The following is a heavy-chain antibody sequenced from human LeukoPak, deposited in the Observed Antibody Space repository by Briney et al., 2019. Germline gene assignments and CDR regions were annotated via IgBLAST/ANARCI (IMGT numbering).Heavy chain of an antibody. Sequence: PGRSLRLSCAASGFTFSSYGMHWVRQAPGKGLEWVAAMSYDGSNKYYVDSVKGRFTISRDNSKNTLYLQMNSLRGEDTAVYYCAKDSYYDSGSLDYWGQGTLVTVSS. D-gene: IGHD3-10*01. V-gene: IGHV3-30*18. CDR3: AKDSYYDSGSLDY. J-gene: IGHJ4*02. CDR1: GFTFSSYG. CDR2: MSYDGSNK.